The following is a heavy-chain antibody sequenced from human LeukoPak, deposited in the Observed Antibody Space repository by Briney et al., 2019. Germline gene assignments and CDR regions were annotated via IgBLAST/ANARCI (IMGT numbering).Heavy chain of an antibody. V-gene: IGHV4-39*07. J-gene: IGHJ4*02. D-gene: IGHD1-26*01. CDR1: GGSISSSSYY. CDR3: AGTMESRSFSTFDY. CDR2: IYYSGST. Sequence: SETLSLTCTVSGGSISSSSYYWGWIRQPPGKGLEWIGSIYYSGSTYYNSSLKSRVTISVDTSKNQFSLKLSSVTAADTAVYYCAGTMESRSFSTFDYWGQGTLVTVSS.